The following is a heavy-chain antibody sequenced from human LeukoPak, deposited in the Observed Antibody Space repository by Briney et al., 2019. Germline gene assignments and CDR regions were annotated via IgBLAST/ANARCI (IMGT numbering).Heavy chain of an antibody. CDR1: GFTLSTYD. V-gene: IGHV3-69-1*01. CDR3: AGFGYYPY. J-gene: IGHJ4*02. D-gene: IGHD3-22*01. Sequence: GGSLRLSCAASGFTLSTYDMHWVSQAPGKGLEWVSYFGISGTIIYAESVKGRFTISRDSAKNSLYLEMNSLRVDDTAVYYCAGFGYYPYWGQGTPVTVSS. CDR2: FGISGTI.